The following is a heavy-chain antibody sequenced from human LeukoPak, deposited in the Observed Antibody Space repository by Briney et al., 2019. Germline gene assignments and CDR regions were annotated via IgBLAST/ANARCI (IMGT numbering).Heavy chain of an antibody. D-gene: IGHD2-15*01. Sequence: PGGSLRLSCATSGFSFSSYAMSWVRQAPGKGLEWVSAMSSSDDGRYYADSVKGRFTISRDSSKNTLFLQMNRLRPEDAAVYYCAKAPVTTCRGAFCYPFDYWGLGTLVTVSS. J-gene: IGHJ4*02. CDR2: MSSSDDGR. CDR3: AKAPVTTCRGAFCYPFDY. CDR1: GFSFSSYA. V-gene: IGHV3-23*01.